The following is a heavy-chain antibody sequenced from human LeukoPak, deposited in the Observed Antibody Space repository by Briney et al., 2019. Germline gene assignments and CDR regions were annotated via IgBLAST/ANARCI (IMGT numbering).Heavy chain of an antibody. D-gene: IGHD1-14*01. CDR2: IIPIFGTA. CDR1: GGTFSSYA. V-gene: IGHV1-69*06. CDR3: ARGNHRDADAFDI. J-gene: IGHJ3*02. Sequence: SVKVSCKASGGTFSSYAISWVRQAPGQGLEWMGGIIPIFGTANYAQKFQGRVTITADKSTSTAYMELSSLRSDDTAVYYCARGNHRDADAFDIWGQGTMVTVSS.